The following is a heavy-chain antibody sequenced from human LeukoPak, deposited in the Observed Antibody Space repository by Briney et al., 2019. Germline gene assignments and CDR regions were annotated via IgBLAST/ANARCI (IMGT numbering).Heavy chain of an antibody. CDR1: GFTFSDYY. Sequence: GGSLRLSCAASGFTFSDYYMSWIRQAPGKGLEWVSYISSSSSYTNYADSVKGRFTISRDNAKNSLYLQMNSLRAEDTAVYYCARVVDCSGGSCYKSYFDYWGQGILVTVSS. V-gene: IGHV3-11*06. CDR2: ISSSSSYT. CDR3: ARVVDCSGGSCYKSYFDY. D-gene: IGHD2-15*01. J-gene: IGHJ4*02.